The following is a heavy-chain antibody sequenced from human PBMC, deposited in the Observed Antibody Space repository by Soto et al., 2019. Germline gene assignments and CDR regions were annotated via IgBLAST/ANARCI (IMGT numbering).Heavy chain of an antibody. J-gene: IGHJ6*02. CDR3: LSYDFGVVTQFYGMDV. Sequence: GEPMKISCKGSGYSITSYWISWVRKIPGKGLEWMGRIDPSDSYTNYSPSFQGHVTISADKSISTAYLQWSSLKASDTAMYYFLSYDFGVVTQFYGMDVWGQGTTVTVSS. V-gene: IGHV5-10-1*01. D-gene: IGHD3-3*01. CDR2: IDPSDSYT. CDR1: GYSITSYW.